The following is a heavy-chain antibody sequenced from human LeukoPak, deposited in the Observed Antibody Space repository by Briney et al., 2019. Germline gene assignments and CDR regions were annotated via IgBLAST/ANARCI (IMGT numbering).Heavy chain of an antibody. V-gene: IGHV3-23*01. J-gene: IGHJ4*02. CDR3: AKTPRYYYDSSALGY. CDR2: ISPRGGGT. CDR1: GFTFDDYA. Sequence: PGGSLRLSCAASGFTFDDYAMHWVRQAPGKGLEWVSGISPRGGGTYYADSVKGRFTISRDDSKSTLSLQMNSLRVEDTAVYYCAKTPRYYYDSSALGYWGQGTLVTVSS. D-gene: IGHD3-22*01.